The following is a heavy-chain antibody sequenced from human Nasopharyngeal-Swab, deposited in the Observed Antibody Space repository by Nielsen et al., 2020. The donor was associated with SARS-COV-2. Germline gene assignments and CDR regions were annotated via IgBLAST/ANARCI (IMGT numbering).Heavy chain of an antibody. Sequence: GESLKISCASSGFIFSASAIHWVRQASGKGLEWVGRIGDKDHNYATTYGASVQGRFTISRDDSKNTAFLQMDSLKTEDTALYYCTTDLYFDYWDQGTLVTVSS. CDR3: TTDLYFDY. CDR1: GFIFSASA. V-gene: IGHV3-73*01. J-gene: IGHJ4*02. CDR2: IGDKDHNYAT.